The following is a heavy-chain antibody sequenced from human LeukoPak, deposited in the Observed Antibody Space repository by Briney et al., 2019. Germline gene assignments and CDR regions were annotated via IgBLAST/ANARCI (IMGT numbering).Heavy chain of an antibody. V-gene: IGHV3-7*03. D-gene: IGHD2-15*01. CDR2: IEKNGSGK. J-gene: IGHJ5*02. Sequence: PGGSLRFSCTVSGFIFSDSWMAWIRQAPGKGLEWVAIIEKNGSGKNYVDSVKGRFIISRDNAKNSLFLQMDSLKVEDTAIYYCTTDRWYSADHWGQGTLVTVSS. CDR1: GFIFSDSW. CDR3: TTDRWYSADH.